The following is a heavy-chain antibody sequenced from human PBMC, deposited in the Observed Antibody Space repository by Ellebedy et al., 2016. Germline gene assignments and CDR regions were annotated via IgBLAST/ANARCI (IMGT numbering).Heavy chain of an antibody. J-gene: IGHJ6*02. D-gene: IGHD2-2*01. CDR1: GFTFSSYS. Sequence: GGSLRLSCAASGFTFSSYSMNWVRQAPGKRLEWVSYISSSSSTIYYADSVKGRFTISRDNAKNSLYLQMNSLRAEDTAVYYCARDDIVVVPAAKTYYYYGMDVWGQGTTVTVSS. V-gene: IGHV3-48*01. CDR3: ARDDIVVVPAAKTYYYYGMDV. CDR2: ISSSSSTI.